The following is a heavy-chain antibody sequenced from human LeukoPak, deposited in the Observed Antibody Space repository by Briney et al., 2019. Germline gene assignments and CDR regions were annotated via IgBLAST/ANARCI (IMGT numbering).Heavy chain of an antibody. CDR2: INHSGST. V-gene: IGHV4-34*01. Sequence: PSETLSLTCAVYGGSFSGYYWSWIRQPPGKGLEWIGEINHSGSTNYNPSLKSRVTISVDTSKNQFSLKLSSVTAADTAVYYCARVVVVPAATGGGYYYYYMDVWGKGTTVTVSS. CDR3: ARVVVVPAATGGGYYYYYMDV. D-gene: IGHD2-2*01. CDR1: GGSFSGYY. J-gene: IGHJ6*03.